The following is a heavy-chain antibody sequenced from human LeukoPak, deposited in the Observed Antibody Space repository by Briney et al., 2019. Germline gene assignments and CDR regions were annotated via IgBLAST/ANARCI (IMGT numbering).Heavy chain of an antibody. D-gene: IGHD2-2*01. CDR3: ARDLTVVVPAANWFDP. J-gene: IGHJ5*02. CDR2: INWNGGST. Sequence: PGGSLRLSCAASGFTFSSYWMHWVRQAPGKGLEWVSGINWNGGSTGYADSVKGRFTISRDNAKNSLYLQMNSLRAEDTALYYCARDLTVVVPAANWFDPWGQGTLVTVSS. CDR1: GFTFSSYW. V-gene: IGHV3-20*04.